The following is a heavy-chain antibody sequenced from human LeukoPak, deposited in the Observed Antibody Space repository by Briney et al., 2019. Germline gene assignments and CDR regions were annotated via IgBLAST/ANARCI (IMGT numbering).Heavy chain of an antibody. CDR1: GGSISSSTYF. Sequence: KPSETLSLTCTVSGGSISSSTYFWDWIRQPPGKGLEWIGSIYHTGSTYYNPSLKSRVTISIDTSKNQFSLRLRSVTAADTAVYYCARRRRDYDFWSGYSQFAPWGQGTLVTVSS. CDR2: IYHTGST. V-gene: IGHV4-39*01. J-gene: IGHJ5*02. CDR3: ARRRRDYDFWSGYSQFAP. D-gene: IGHD3-3*01.